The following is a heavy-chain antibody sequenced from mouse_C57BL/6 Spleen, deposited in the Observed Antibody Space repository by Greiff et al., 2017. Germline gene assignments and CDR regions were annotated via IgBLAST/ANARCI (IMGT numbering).Heavy chain of an antibody. CDR3: ARKLGGDWYFDV. V-gene: IGHV1-64*01. Sequence: QVQLQQPGAELVKPGASVKLSCKASGYTFTSYWMHWVKQRPGQGLEWIGMINPNSGSTNYNEKFKSKATLTVDKSSSTAYMQLSSLTSEDSAVYYCARKLGGDWYFDVWGTGTTVTVSS. CDR1: GYTFTSYW. CDR2: INPNSGST. D-gene: IGHD4-1*01. J-gene: IGHJ1*03.